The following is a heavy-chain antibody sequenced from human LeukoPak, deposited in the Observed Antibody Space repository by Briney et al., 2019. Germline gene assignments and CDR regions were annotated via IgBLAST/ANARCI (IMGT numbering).Heavy chain of an antibody. J-gene: IGHJ3*02. CDR1: GFTFDDYA. V-gene: IGHV3-9*03. Sequence: GGSLTLSCAASGFTFDDYAMHWVRQAPGKGLEWVSGISWNSGSIGYADSVKGRFTISRDNAKNSLYLQMNSLRAEDMALYYCAKDTGPYYYDSSGYFAFDIWGQGTMVTVSS. CDR2: ISWNSGSI. CDR3: AKDTGPYYYDSSGYFAFDI. D-gene: IGHD3-22*01.